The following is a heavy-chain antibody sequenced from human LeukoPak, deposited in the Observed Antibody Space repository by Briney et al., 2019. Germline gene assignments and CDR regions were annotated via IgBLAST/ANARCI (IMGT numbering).Heavy chain of an antibody. CDR3: ARQGDSSSWSYFDY. CDR2: ISYTGST. Sequence: PSGTLSLTCAVSGGSISNYYGSWIRQPPGKGLEWIGYISYTGSTNYHPSLKSRVTISLDTSKNQFSLKLSSVTAADTAVYYCARQGDSSSWSYFDYWGQGTLVTVSS. J-gene: IGHJ4*02. D-gene: IGHD6-13*01. CDR1: GGSISNYY. V-gene: IGHV4-59*08.